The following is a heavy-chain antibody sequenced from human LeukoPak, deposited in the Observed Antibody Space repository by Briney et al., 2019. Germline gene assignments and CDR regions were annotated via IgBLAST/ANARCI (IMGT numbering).Heavy chain of an antibody. J-gene: IGHJ6*03. CDR1: GASFSSYY. D-gene: IGHD3-16*01. Sequence: SETLSLTCSVSGASFSSYYWSWIRQPPGKGLEWIGSIYYSGSTNYNPSLKSRVTISVDTSKNQFSLKLNSVTAADTAVYYCAREKGHDDYVGGDYYYYYMDVWGKGTTVTISS. CDR2: IYYSGST. CDR3: AREKGHDDYVGGDYYYYYMDV. V-gene: IGHV4-59*01.